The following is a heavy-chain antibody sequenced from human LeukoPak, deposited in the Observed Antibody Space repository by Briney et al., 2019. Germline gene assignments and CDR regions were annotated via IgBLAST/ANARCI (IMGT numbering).Heavy chain of an antibody. V-gene: IGHV1-69*04. J-gene: IGHJ4*02. CDR1: GGTFTKYG. D-gene: IGHD3-22*01. CDR2: IIPILDLT. Sequence: ASVKVSCKASGGTFTKYGINWVRQAPGQGLEWLGRIIPILDLTNYAQRFRGRVTVTADKSTDTAYMELSSLRSEDTAVYYCAGAYYHDTSGYRFDFWGQGTLVTVSS. CDR3: AGAYYHDTSGYRFDF.